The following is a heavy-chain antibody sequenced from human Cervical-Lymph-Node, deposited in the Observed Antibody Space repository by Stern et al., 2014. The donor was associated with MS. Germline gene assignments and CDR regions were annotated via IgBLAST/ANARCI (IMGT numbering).Heavy chain of an antibody. Sequence: VQLVESGAEVKKPGSSVRVSCKASGGTFSSYAISWGRQAPGQGLEWMGGIIPIFGSAHYARKFQGRVTITADDSTSTAYMEVNSLRSEDTAVYYCASSVGELTPEAVWGQGTTVTV. V-gene: IGHV1-69*01. CDR2: IIPIFGSA. D-gene: IGHD3-10*01. J-gene: IGHJ6*02. CDR3: ASSVGELTPEAV. CDR1: GGTFSSYA.